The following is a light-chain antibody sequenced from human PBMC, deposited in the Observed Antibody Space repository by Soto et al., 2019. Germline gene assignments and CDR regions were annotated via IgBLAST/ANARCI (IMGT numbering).Light chain of an antibody. Sequence: EFVLTQSPGTLSLSPVERATLSCRASQTVRNNYLAWYQQKPGQAPRLLIYDASSRATGIPDRFSGGGSGTDFTLTISRLEPEDFAVYYCQQFSSYPLTFGGGTRLEI. CDR3: QQFSSYPLT. V-gene: IGKV3-20*01. CDR1: QTVRNNY. CDR2: DAS. J-gene: IGKJ5*01.